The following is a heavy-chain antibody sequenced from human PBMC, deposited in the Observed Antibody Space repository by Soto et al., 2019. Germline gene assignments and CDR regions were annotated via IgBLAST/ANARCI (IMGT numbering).Heavy chain of an antibody. CDR2: MNPNSGNT. Sequence: ASVKVSCKASGYTFTSYGINWVRQATGQGLEWMGWMNPNSGNTGYAQKFQGRVTMTRNTSISTAYMELSSLRSEDTAVYYCAYCGFDSLTGYYWVYYYYGMDVWGQGTTVTVSS. D-gene: IGHD3-9*01. CDR3: AYCGFDSLTGYYWVYYYYGMDV. CDR1: GYTFTSYG. V-gene: IGHV1-8*01. J-gene: IGHJ6*02.